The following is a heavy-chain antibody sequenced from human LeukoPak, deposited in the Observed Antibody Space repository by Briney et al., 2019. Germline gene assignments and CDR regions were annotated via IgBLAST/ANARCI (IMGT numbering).Heavy chain of an antibody. Sequence: SETLSLTCTVSGGSINRYYWSWIRHPPEKGRGSSGHTYYSGSTNYTPSLRSRVTISVDTSKNQFSLKLSSVTAADTAVYYCARHLPPRGQCSFDYWGQGTLVTVSS. J-gene: IGHJ4*02. D-gene: IGHD3-10*01. CDR2: TYYSGST. CDR1: GGSINRYY. CDR3: ARHLPPRGQCSFDY. V-gene: IGHV4-59*08.